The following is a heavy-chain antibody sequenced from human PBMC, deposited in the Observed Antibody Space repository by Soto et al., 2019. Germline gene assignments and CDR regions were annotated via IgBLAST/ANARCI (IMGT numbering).Heavy chain of an antibody. Sequence: GGSLRLSCAASGFTFSDYYMSWIRQAPGKGLEWVSYISSSSSYTNYADSVKGRFTISRDNAKNSLYLQMNSLRAEDTAVHYCAREDIVVVPAAIPSTTESYYYYYGMDVWGQGTTVTVSS. J-gene: IGHJ6*02. CDR2: ISSSSSYT. D-gene: IGHD2-2*02. CDR1: GFTFSDYY. CDR3: AREDIVVVPAAIPSTTESYYYYYGMDV. V-gene: IGHV3-11*05.